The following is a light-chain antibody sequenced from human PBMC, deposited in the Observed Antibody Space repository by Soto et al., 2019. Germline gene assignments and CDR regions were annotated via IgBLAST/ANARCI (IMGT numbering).Light chain of an antibody. V-gene: IGKV3-20*01. CDR1: LSVITNF. CDR3: HHYGTSWT. Sequence: ESVLTQAPGTLSLSPGERATLCXRDSLSVITNFIAWYQQKPXQAPXXXISXASSRATGIPDRFSGSGSGTDFTLTISRLEAEDLGVYCCHHYGTSWTVGQGTKVEIK. J-gene: IGKJ1*01. CDR2: XAS.